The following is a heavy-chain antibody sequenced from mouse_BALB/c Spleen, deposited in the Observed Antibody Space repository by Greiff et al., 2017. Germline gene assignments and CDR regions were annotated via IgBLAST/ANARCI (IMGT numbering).Heavy chain of an antibody. J-gene: IGHJ3*01. CDR2: IWTGGGT. D-gene: IGHD1-1*01. CDR3: VRDQDYGSSYATY. V-gene: IGHV2-9-2*01. Sequence: VKLMESGPGLVAPSQSLSITCTVSGFSLTSYDISWLRQPPGQGLEWLGVIWTGGGTNYNSAFMSRLSISKDNSKSQVFLKMNSLQTDDTAIYYCVRDQDYGSSYATYWGQGTLDTVSA. CDR1: GFSLTSYD.